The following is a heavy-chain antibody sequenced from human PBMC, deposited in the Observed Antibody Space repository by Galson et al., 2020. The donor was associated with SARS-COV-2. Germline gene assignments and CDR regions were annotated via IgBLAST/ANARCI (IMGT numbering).Heavy chain of an antibody. CDR1: GYNFTTYW. J-gene: IGHJ6*02. Sequence: KIGESLKISCKGSGYNFTTYWISWVRQMPGKGLEWMGRIDPGDSYTNYSPSFQGLVTISVDKSTSTASLQWSSLKASDSAMYYCARHGGSAVVVVPASMSGAAYYYGLDVWGQGTTVTGSS. V-gene: IGHV5-10-1*01. D-gene: IGHD2-2*01. CDR3: ARHGGSAVVVVPASMSGAAYYYGLDV. CDR2: IDPGDSYT.